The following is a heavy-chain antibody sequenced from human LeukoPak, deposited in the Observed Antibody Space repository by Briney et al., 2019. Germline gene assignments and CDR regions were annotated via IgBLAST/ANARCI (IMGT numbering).Heavy chain of an antibody. J-gene: IGHJ5*02. CDR1: GLILSNTD. D-gene: IGHD3-22*01. Sequence: PGGSLRLSCAASGLILSNTDMNWARESRGRGVEWVSAIRGGGERTFYADSVKGRFTISRDNSKDMVYLQMNSLRVDDTAIYYCGKDGGQYSSGPEFDPRGQGALVTVSS. V-gene: IGHV3-23*01. CDR2: IRGGGERT. CDR3: GKDGGQYSSGPEFDP.